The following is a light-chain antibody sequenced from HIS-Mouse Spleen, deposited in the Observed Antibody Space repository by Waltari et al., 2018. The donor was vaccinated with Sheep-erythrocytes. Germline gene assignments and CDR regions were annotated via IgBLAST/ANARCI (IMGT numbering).Light chain of an antibody. CDR3: QQANSFPIT. Sequence: DIQMTQSPSSVSASVVDRVTITCRASQGISSWLAWYPQKPGKAPKLLIYAASSLQSGVPSRFSGSGSGTDFTLTISSLQPEDFATYYCQQANSFPITFGQGTRLEIK. V-gene: IGKV1-12*01. J-gene: IGKJ5*01. CDR2: AAS. CDR1: QGISSW.